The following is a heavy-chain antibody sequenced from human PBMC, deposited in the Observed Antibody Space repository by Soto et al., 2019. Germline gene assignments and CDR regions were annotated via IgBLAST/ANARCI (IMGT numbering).Heavy chain of an antibody. J-gene: IGHJ4*02. Sequence: LGGSLRLSCTASGFTFSNYAIHWVRQAPGKGLEWVSLISSDGSKKYADSVKGRFTISRDDSKKTLYLQMKNLRVEDTAVYYCARDRNSSWSPSLDYWGQGTLVTVSS. CDR2: ISSDGSKK. D-gene: IGHD2-2*01. CDR1: GFTFSNYA. CDR3: ARDRNSSWSPSLDY. V-gene: IGHV3-30-3*01.